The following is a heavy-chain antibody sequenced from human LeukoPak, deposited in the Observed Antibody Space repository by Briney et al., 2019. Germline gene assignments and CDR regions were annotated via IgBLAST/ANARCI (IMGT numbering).Heavy chain of an antibody. D-gene: IGHD3-22*01. CDR1: DYSISSEYY. V-gene: IGHV4-59*01. J-gene: IGHJ1*01. CDR2: INNSGYT. CDR3: ARGRSSYYDSGGYYYLMY. Sequence: ASETLSLTCTVSDYSISSEYYWGWIRQPPGKGLEWIGYINNSGYTNNNPSLKSRVTISVDTFKNQFSLKMSSVTAADTAVYYCARGRSSYYDSGGYYYLMYWGQGTLVTVSS.